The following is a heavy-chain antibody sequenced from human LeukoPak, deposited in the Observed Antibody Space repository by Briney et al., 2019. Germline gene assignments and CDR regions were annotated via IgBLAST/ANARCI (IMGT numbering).Heavy chain of an antibody. V-gene: IGHV3-21*01. Sequence: KSGGSLRLSCAASGFTFSTYTMNWVRQAPGKGLEWVSSISTSSYYIYYADSVKGRFTISRDNAKNSLFLQMNSLRAEDTAVYYCARDLHYYVAMDVSGQGTTVTVSS. CDR1: GFTFSTYT. J-gene: IGHJ6*02. CDR3: ARDLHYYVAMDV. CDR2: ISTSSYYI. D-gene: IGHD3-10*02.